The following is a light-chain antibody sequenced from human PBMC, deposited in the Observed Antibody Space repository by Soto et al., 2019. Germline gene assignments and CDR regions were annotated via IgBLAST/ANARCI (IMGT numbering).Light chain of an antibody. J-gene: IGKJ1*01. Sequence: EIVMTQSPATLSVSPGERATLSCRASQSVSSNLAWYQQKPGQAPRLLIYGASTRATGIPARFSGSGSGTEFTLTISSLQSEDFAVYYCQQYDSSPWTFGQGTNVEIK. V-gene: IGKV3-15*01. CDR3: QQYDSSPWT. CDR2: GAS. CDR1: QSVSSN.